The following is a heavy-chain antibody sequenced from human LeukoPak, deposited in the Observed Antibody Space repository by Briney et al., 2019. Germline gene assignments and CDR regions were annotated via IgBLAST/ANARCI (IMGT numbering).Heavy chain of an antibody. D-gene: IGHD6-25*01. Sequence: GGSLRLSCAASGFTFSSYGMHWVRQAPGKGLEWLAVISYDGSNEYYAHSVKGRFTISRDNSKNTLFLQMNSLRPEDTAVYYCAKARGTYYFDCWGPGTLVTVSS. CDR2: ISYDGSNE. CDR3: AKARGTYYFDC. CDR1: GFTFSSYG. J-gene: IGHJ4*02. V-gene: IGHV3-30*18.